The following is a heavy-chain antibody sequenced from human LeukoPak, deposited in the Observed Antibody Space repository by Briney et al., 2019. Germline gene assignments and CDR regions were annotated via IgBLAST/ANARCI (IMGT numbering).Heavy chain of an antibody. V-gene: IGHV3-30*02. CDR1: GFTFSSYA. Sequence: GGSLRLSCAASGFTFSSYAMHWVRQAPGKGLEWVAFIRYDGSNKYYADSVKGRFTISRDNSKNTLYLQMNSLRAQDTAVYYCARDSGGATSPVDYWGQGTLVTVSS. CDR2: IRYDGSNK. CDR3: ARDSGGATSPVDY. J-gene: IGHJ4*02. D-gene: IGHD1-26*01.